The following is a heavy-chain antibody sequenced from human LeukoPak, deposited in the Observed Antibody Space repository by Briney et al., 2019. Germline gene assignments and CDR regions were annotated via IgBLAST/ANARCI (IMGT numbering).Heavy chain of an antibody. CDR2: IRYIGTT. CDR1: GGSISGSRSY. CDR3: TRQLSWASDTGDS. J-gene: IGHJ5*01. D-gene: IGHD6-13*01. V-gene: IGHV4-39*01. Sequence: PSETLSLTCNVSGGSISGSRSYWGWVRQPPGGERGWIGSIRYIGTTYYNPSLQSRLTISVDNSQNQFFLKLKSVTAADTSMYYCTRQLSWASDTGDSWGEGTLVTVSS.